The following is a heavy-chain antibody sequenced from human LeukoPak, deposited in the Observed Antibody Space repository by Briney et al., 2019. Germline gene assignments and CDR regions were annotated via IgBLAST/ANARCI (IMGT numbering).Heavy chain of an antibody. CDR1: GYTFTGYY. V-gene: IGHV1-2*02. CDR2: INPNSGGT. J-gene: IGHJ4*02. CDR3: ARGISGFWSGYGY. D-gene: IGHD3-3*01. Sequence: GASVKVSCKASGYTFTGYYMHWVRQAPGQGLEWMGWINPNSGGTNYAQKFQGRVTMTRDTSISTAYMELSRLRSDDTAVYYCARGISGFWSGYGYWGQGTLVTVSS.